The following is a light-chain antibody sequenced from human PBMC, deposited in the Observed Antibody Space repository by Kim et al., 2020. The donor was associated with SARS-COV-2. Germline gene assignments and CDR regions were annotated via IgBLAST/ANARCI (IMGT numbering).Light chain of an antibody. J-gene: IGKJ1*01. CDR1: LSLLYNSNNKNY. CDR2: WAS. CDR3: QQYYSEPPT. V-gene: IGKV4-1*01. Sequence: IVMTQSPDSLAVSLGERATINCKSSLSLLYNSNNKNYLAWYKQRPGQPPKLLIYWASTRESGVPDRFSGSGSGTDFSLTINSLQAEDVAMYYCQQYYSEPPTFGQGTKVDIK.